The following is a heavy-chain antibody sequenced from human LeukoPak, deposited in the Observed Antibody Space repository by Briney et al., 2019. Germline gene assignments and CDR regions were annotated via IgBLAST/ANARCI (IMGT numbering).Heavy chain of an antibody. CDR2: IIPIFGTA. J-gene: IGHJ4*02. D-gene: IGHD5-12*01. Sequence: ASVKVSCKASGGTFSSYATSWVRQAPGQGLEWMGGIIPIFGTANYAQKFQGRVTITADESTSTAYMELSSLRSEDTAVYYCARGSGYESFDYWGREPWSPSPQ. CDR1: GGTFSSYA. CDR3: ARGSGYESFDY. V-gene: IGHV1-69*13.